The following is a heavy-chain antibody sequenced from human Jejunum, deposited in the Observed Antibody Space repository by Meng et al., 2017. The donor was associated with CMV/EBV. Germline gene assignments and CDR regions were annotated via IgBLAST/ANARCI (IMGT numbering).Heavy chain of an antibody. CDR3: ARGSIFVSFDS. V-gene: IGHV4-30-4*08. D-gene: IGHD3-3*01. CDR1: GGSIGSGDYY. CDR2: IHDTGST. Sequence: VPRWESGPGLFKPSLTLVLPGSVVGGSIGSGDYYWSWIRQPPGKVLEWIGYIHDTGSTYYNPSLKSRVDISLGTSRNHFSLTLSSVTAEDTAVYFCARGSIFVSFDSWGQGTLVTVSS. J-gene: IGHJ4*02.